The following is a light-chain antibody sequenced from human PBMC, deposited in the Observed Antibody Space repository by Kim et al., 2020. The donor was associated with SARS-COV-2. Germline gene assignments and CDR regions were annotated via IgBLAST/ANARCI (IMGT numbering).Light chain of an antibody. CDR2: QDK. J-gene: IGLJ3*02. CDR1: KMGDKY. CDR3: QSWDSSTVV. V-gene: IGLV3-1*01. Sequence: SYELTQPPSLSVSPGQAANITCSGPKMGDKYVSWYQQKTGQSPLLVIYQDKKRPSVIPERFSGSNSGNTATLTISGAQPLDEADYYCQSWDSSTVVFGGGTQPTVL.